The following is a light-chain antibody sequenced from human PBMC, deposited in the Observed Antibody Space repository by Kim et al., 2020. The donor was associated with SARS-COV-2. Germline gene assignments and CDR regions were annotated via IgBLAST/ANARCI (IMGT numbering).Light chain of an antibody. V-gene: IGKV4-1*01. J-gene: IGKJ1*01. Sequence: DFVLTQSPDSLAVSLGERVTITCKSGQSLLDRSNNRNYLAWYQQKLGHPPKLLIYWASTRDSGVPDRFSGRGSGTDFTLTISSLQAEDVAMYYCQQYYTTSWTFGQGTKVDIK. CDR3: QQYYTTSWT. CDR1: QSLLDRSNNRNY. CDR2: WAS.